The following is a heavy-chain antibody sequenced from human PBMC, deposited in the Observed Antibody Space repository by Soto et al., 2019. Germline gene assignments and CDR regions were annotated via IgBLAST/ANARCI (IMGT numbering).Heavy chain of an antibody. V-gene: IGHV3-53*01. CDR2: IYSGGST. D-gene: IGHD3-22*01. CDR1: GFTVSSNY. CDR3: ARDRVESGYPEYFQH. Sequence: EVQLVESGGGLIQPGGSLRLSCAASGFTVSSNYMSWVRQAPGKGLEWVSVIYSGGSTYYADSVKGRFTISRDNSKNTLDLHMNSLRAEDTAVYYCARDRVESGYPEYFQHWGQGTLVTVSS. J-gene: IGHJ1*01.